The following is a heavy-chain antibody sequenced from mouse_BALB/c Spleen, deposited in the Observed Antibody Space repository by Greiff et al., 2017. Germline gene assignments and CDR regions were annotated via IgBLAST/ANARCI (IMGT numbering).Heavy chain of an antibody. CDR3: ARSERYDGYYCDY. CDR1: GYTFTDYN. J-gene: IGHJ2*01. V-gene: IGHV1-18*01. Sequence: VQLQQSGPELVKPGASVKIPCKASGYTFTDYNMDWVKQSHGKSLEWIGDINPNNGGTIYNQKFKGKATLTVYKSSSTAYMELRSLNSEDTAVYYCARSERYDGYYCDYWGQGTTLTVSS. CDR2: INPNNGGT. D-gene: IGHD2-12*01.